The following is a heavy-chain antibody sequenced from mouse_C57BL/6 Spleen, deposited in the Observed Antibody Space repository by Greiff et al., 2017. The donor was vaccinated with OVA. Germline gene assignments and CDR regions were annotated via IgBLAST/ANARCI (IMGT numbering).Heavy chain of an antibody. CDR3: ARESGYYFDY. CDR2: INYDGSST. CDR1: GFTFSDYY. V-gene: IGHV5-16*01. Sequence: GQVVESEGGLVQPGSSMKLSCTASGFTFSDYYMAWVRQVPEKGLEWVANINYDGSSTYYLDSLKSRFIISRDNAKNILYLQMSSLKSEDTATYYCARESGYYFDYWGQGTTLTVSS. J-gene: IGHJ2*01.